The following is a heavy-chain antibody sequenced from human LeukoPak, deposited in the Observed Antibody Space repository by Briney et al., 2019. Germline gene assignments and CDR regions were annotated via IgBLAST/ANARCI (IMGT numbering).Heavy chain of an antibody. CDR3: VRHNAARAFDI. Sequence: GGTLRLSCAASGFTFSSFWMHWVRQAPGKGLVWVSRVSDDGSTTTYADSVKGRFTISRDNAKNTLYLQMNSLRPEDTAVYYCVRHNAARAFDIWGQGTMVIVSS. CDR1: GFTFSSFW. V-gene: IGHV3-74*03. J-gene: IGHJ3*02. D-gene: IGHD1-1*01. CDR2: VSDDGSTT.